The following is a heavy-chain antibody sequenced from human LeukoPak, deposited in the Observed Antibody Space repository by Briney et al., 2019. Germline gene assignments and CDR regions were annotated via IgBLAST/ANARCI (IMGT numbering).Heavy chain of an antibody. J-gene: IGHJ5*02. CDR3: AREGALVRDSSGWYFNWFDP. Sequence: SETLSLTCAVYGGSFSGYYWSWIRQPPGKGLEWIGEINHSGSTNYNPSLKSRVTISVDTSKNQFSLKLSSVTAADTAVYYCAREGALVRDSSGWYFNWFDPWGQGTLVTVSS. CDR1: GGSFSGYY. CDR2: INHSGST. D-gene: IGHD6-19*01. V-gene: IGHV4-34*01.